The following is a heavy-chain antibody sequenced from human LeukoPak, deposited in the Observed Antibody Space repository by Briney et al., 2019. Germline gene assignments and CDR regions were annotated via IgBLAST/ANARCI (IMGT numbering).Heavy chain of an antibody. V-gene: IGHV3-23*01. J-gene: IGHJ4*02. CDR3: AKDFWSGYYPNY. CDR1: GFTFSSYE. CDR2: SGSGGST. Sequence: PGGSLRLSCAASGFTFSSYEMNWVRQAPGKGLEWVSGSGSGGSTYYADSVKGRFTISRDNSKNTLYLQMNSLRAEDTAVYYCAKDFWSGYYPNYWGQGTLVTVSS. D-gene: IGHD3-3*01.